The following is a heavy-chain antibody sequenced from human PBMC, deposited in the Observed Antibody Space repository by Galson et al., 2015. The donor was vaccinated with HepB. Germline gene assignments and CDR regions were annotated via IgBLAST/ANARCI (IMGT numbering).Heavy chain of an antibody. V-gene: IGHV3-73*01. CDR3: LRLGDLSGYSSS. D-gene: IGHD6-13*01. Sequence: SLRLSCAASGFTFSGSAIHWVRQASGKGPEWVGRIRSKASDYATAYAASLKGRFTISRGDSKNTAYLHMNSLKTEDTAVYYCLRLGDLSGYSSSWGQRTLVSVSS. CDR2: IRSKASDYAT. J-gene: IGHJ4*02. CDR1: GFTFSGSA.